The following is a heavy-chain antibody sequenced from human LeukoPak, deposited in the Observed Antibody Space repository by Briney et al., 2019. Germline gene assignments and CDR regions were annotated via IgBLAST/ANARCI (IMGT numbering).Heavy chain of an antibody. Sequence: ASVKVPCKASGYTFTDYYMHWVRQAPGQGLEWMGIINPSAGSTNYAQKFRGRVTMSRDTSTSTVYMELSSLRSEDTAVYYCARDHGIAVALKGYYGMDVWGQGTTVTVSS. CDR3: ARDHGIAVALKGYYGMDV. CDR2: INPSAGST. D-gene: IGHD6-19*01. V-gene: IGHV1-46*01. CDR1: GYTFTDYY. J-gene: IGHJ6*02.